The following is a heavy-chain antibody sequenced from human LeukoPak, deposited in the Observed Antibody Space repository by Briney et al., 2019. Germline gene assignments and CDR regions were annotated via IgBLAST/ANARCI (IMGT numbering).Heavy chain of an antibody. J-gene: IGHJ4*02. D-gene: IGHD3-22*01. V-gene: IGHV3-21*01. CDR3: ARGAVGFYYDSSGYYHFDY. Sequence: PGGSLRLSCAASGFTFSSYSMNWVRQAPGKGLEWVSSISSSSSYIYYADSVKGRFTISRDNAKNSLYLQMNSLRAEDTAVYYCARGAVGFYYDSSGYYHFDYWGQGTLVTVSS. CDR1: GFTFSSYS. CDR2: ISSSSSYI.